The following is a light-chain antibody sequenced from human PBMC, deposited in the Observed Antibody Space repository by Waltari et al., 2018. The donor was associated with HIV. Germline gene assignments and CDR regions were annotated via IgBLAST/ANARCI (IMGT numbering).Light chain of an antibody. V-gene: IGKV1-39*01. CDR3: QQTYYVPHT. J-gene: IGKJ2*01. CDR1: ESISDY. Sequence: DIQMTQSPSSLSASVGDRVTITCQASESISDYLNWYLYIPGKAPKLLIFAASSLQNGVPPRFSGSSSGTHFTLTISSLQPEDFAVYYCQQTYYVPHTFGQGTKLDIK. CDR2: AAS.